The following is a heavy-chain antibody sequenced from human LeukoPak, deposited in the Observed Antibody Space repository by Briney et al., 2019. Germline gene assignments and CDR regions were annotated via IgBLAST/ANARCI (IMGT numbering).Heavy chain of an antibody. D-gene: IGHD2-2*01. CDR2: ISGSGGST. Sequence: GGSLRLSCAASGFTFSSYAMSWVRQAPGKGLEWDSAISGSGGSTYYADSVKGRFTISRDNSKNTLYLQMNSLRAEDTAVDYCAKGGQGVVPAAIAYWGQGTLVTVSS. J-gene: IGHJ4*02. CDR1: GFTFSSYA. V-gene: IGHV3-23*01. CDR3: AKGGQGVVPAAIAY.